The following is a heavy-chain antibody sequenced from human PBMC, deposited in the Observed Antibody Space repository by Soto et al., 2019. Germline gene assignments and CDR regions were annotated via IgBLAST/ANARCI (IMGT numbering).Heavy chain of an antibody. Sequence: SETLSLTXTVSGAPFSNHSYYWVRNRQPTGQGLEWRRSSYYSETTYFNPSLKSRATISVDTSKNQFSLRLTSVTAADTALYYCTRRYNWKDNYFDPWGPGALVTVSS. V-gene: IGHV4-39*01. CDR2: SYYSETT. J-gene: IGHJ5*02. CDR3: TRRYNWKDNYFDP. CDR1: GAPFSNHSYY. D-gene: IGHD1-20*01.